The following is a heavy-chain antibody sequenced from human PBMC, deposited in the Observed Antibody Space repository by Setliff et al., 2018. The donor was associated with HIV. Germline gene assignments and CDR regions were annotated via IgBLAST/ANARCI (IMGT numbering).Heavy chain of an antibody. CDR1: GYSFTDYY. CDR2: INPKNGGT. CDR3: ARTIPLAGSDMDL. Sequence: ASVKVSCKASGYSFTDYYIHWVRQAPGRGLEWMGRINPKNGGTNYVQRFRDRVTMTRDTSISTVYMELSSLRSDDTAVYYCARTIPLAGSDMDLWGKGTTVTVSS. D-gene: IGHD6-19*01. J-gene: IGHJ6*03. V-gene: IGHV1-2*06.